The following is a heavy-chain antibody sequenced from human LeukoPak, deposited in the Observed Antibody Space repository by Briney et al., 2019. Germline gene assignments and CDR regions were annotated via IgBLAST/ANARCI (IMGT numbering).Heavy chain of an antibody. D-gene: IGHD3-3*01. Sequence: GGSLRLSCAASGFTFSSYAMSWVRQAPGKGLEWVSSISSSSSYIHYADSVKGRFTISRDNAKNSLYLQMNSLRAEDTAVYYCARVVWSGIGDYWGQGTLVTVSS. J-gene: IGHJ4*02. CDR2: ISSSSSYI. CDR3: ARVVWSGIGDY. CDR1: GFTFSSYA. V-gene: IGHV3-21*01.